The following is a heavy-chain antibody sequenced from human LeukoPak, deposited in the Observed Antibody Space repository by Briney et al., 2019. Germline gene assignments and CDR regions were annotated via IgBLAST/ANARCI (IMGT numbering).Heavy chain of an antibody. CDR3: ARDPYCSSTSCPHGGWFDP. Sequence: SGTLSLTCAVSGGSISSSNWWSWVRQPPGKGLEWIGYIYYSGSTNYNPSLKSRVTISVDTSKNQFSLKLSSVTAADTAVYYCARDPYCSSTSCPHGGWFDPWGQGTLVTVSS. CDR2: IYYSGST. J-gene: IGHJ5*02. CDR1: GGSISSSNW. V-gene: IGHV4-4*02. D-gene: IGHD2-2*01.